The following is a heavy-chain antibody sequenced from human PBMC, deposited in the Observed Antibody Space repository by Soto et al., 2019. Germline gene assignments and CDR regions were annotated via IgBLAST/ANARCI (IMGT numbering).Heavy chain of an antibody. D-gene: IGHD3-9*01. CDR2: ISNNGGST. Sequence: GGSLRLSCAASGFTFSNYAMSWVRQAPGKGLEWVPVISNNGGSTYYADSVKGRFTISRDNSKNTLYLQMNSLRAEDTAVYYCAKDESAGYYYFDYWGQGTLVTVSS. J-gene: IGHJ4*02. CDR1: GFTFSNYA. V-gene: IGHV3-23*01. CDR3: AKDESAGYYYFDY.